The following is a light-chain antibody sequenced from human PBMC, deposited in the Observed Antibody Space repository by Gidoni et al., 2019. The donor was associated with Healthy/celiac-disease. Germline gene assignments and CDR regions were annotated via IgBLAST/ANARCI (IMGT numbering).Light chain of an antibody. J-gene: IGLJ2*01. CDR2: DVS. CDR1: SSDVGGYNY. Sequence: QSPLPQPRSVSRSPGQSITISSPGTSSDVGGYNYVSWYQQHPGKAPKLMIYDVSNRPSGVANRCSGSKSGNTASLTISGLQAEDEADYYCSSYTSSSTLVVFGGGTKLTVL. V-gene: IGLV2-14*01. CDR3: SSYTSSSTLVV.